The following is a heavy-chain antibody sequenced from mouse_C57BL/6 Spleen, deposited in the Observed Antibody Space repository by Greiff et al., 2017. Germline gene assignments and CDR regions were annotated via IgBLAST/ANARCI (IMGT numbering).Heavy chain of an antibody. D-gene: IGHD3-3*01. J-gene: IGHJ4*01. CDR2: IDPSDSYT. CDR3: ARWDKGNAMDY. V-gene: IGHV1-50*01. Sequence: QVQLQQPGAELVKPGASVKLSCKASGYTFTSYWMQWVKRRPGQGLEWIGEIDPSDSYTNYNQKFKGKATLTVDTSSSTAYMQLSSLTSEDSAVYYCARWDKGNAMDYWGQGTSVTVSS. CDR1: GYTFTSYW.